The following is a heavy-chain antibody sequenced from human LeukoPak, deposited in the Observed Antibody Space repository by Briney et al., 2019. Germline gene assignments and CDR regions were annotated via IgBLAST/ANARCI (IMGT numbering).Heavy chain of an antibody. Sequence: RASVKVSCKASGGTFSSYAISWVRQAPGQGLEWMGGIIPIFGTANYAQKFQGRVTITADGSTSTAYMELSSLRSEDTAVYYCAGESGYSYGLFHYYGMDVWGQGTTVTVSS. J-gene: IGHJ6*02. CDR1: GGTFSSYA. CDR3: AGESGYSYGLFHYYGMDV. CDR2: IIPIFGTA. V-gene: IGHV1-69*13. D-gene: IGHD5-18*01.